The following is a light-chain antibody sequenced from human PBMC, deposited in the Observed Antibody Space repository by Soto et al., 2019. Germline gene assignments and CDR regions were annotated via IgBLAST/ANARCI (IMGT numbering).Light chain of an antibody. CDR3: QQSYSTPRT. CDR1: QSISSY. Sequence: DIQMTQSPSSLSASVRYIVTLTCRASQSISSYLNWYQQKPGKAPKLLIYAASSLQSGVPSKFSGSGSGTDFTLTISSLQPEDFATYYCQQSYSTPRTSGQGTKGDIK. J-gene: IGKJ1*01. CDR2: AAS. V-gene: IGKV1-39*01.